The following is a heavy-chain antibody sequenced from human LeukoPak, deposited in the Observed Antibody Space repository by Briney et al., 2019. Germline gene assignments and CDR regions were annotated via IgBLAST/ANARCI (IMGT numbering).Heavy chain of an antibody. CDR1: GFTFSSYA. J-gene: IGHJ6*02. D-gene: IGHD5-18*01. CDR2: ISGSGGST. Sequence: PGGSLRLTCTASGFTFSSYAMSWVRQAPGKGLEWVSAISGSGGSTYYADSVKGRFTISRDNSKNTLYLQMNSLRAEDTAVYYCAKWGGGDTAMSYYYYGMDVWGQGTTVTVSS. CDR3: AKWGGGDTAMSYYYYGMDV. V-gene: IGHV3-23*01.